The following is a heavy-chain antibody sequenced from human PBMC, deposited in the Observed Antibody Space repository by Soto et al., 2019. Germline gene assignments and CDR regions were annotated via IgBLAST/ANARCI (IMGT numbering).Heavy chain of an antibody. CDR1: GGSFNSDGYY. CDR2: IYSSGTT. J-gene: IGHJ4*02. CDR3: ARGSRETALVRPRFDF. V-gene: IGHV4-31*03. Sequence: QVQLQESGPGLVKPSQTLSLTCTVSGGSFNSDGYYWSWIRQHPEKGLEWIGYIYSSGTTYYNPSLRGRISISMDTSKKQFSLELTSVTAADTAVYFCARGSRETALVRPRFDFWGQGTLVTVSS. D-gene: IGHD5-18*01.